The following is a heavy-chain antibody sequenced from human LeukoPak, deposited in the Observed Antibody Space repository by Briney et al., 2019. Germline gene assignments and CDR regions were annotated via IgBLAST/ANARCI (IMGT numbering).Heavy chain of an antibody. Sequence: PGGSLRLSCAASGSTFNTYSTNWVRQAPGKGLEWVSYISSSSSTIYYADSVKGRFTISRDNAKNSLYLQMNSLRDEDTAVYYCLGYFDYWGQGTLVTVSS. CDR3: LGYFDY. J-gene: IGHJ4*02. CDR1: GSTFNTYS. CDR2: ISSSSSTI. V-gene: IGHV3-48*02.